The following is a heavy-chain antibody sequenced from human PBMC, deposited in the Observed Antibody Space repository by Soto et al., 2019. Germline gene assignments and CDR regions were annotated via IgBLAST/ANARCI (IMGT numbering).Heavy chain of an antibody. CDR3: ARYVYGDDEEDCFDP. D-gene: IGHD4-17*01. CDR2: ISAYRGDA. V-gene: IGHV1-18*01. CDR1: GYTFSYYG. J-gene: IGHJ5*02. Sequence: QGQLVQSGAEVKEPGASVKVSCKASGYTFSYYGISWVRQAPGQGLQWMGWISAYRGDANYGKKFQGRLTMTTDTSTSTAYMELRSLRSDDTSVYYCARYVYGDDEEDCFDPWGQGTLVIVSS.